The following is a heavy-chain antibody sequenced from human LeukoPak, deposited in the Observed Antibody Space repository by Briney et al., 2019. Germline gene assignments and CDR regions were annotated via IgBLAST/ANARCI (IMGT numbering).Heavy chain of an antibody. V-gene: IGHV3-48*04. J-gene: IGHJ4*02. CDR1: GFTFSSYS. Sequence: GGSLRLSCAASGFTFSSYSMNWVRQAPGKGLEWVSYISSSSSTIYYADSVKGRFTISRDNAKNSLYLQMNSLRAEDTAVYYCARERSGSYSGGVYFDYWGQGTLVTVSS. CDR3: ARERSGSYSGGVYFDY. D-gene: IGHD1-26*01. CDR2: ISSSSSTI.